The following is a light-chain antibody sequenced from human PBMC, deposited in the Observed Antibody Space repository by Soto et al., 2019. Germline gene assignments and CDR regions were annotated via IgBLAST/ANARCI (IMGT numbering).Light chain of an antibody. V-gene: IGLV2-8*01. Sequence: QSALTQPPSASGSPGQAVTISCTGTISDVGGYNYVSWYKQHPGKAPKLMIYEVSKRPSGVPDRFSGSKSGNTASLTVSGLQAEDEADYYCSSCGDSNPVVFGGGSQLAVL. CDR1: ISDVGGYNY. CDR2: EVS. CDR3: SSCGDSNPVV. J-gene: IGLJ2*01.